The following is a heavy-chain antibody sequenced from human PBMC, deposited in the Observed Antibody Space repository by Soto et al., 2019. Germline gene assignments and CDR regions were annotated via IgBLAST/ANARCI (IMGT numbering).Heavy chain of an antibody. CDR2: INTSGGST. CDR1: GYTFTSYY. J-gene: IGHJ3*02. CDR3: AREGSPIAVARHDGGPDAFEI. Sequence: ASVKVSCKASGYTFTSYYMHWVRQAPGRGLEWMGIINTSGGSTSYAQKLQGRVTMTRDTSTSTVYMELSSLRSEARDVYYCAREGSPIAVARHDGGPDAFEIWGQRKMVPV. V-gene: IGHV1-46*04. D-gene: IGHD6-19*01.